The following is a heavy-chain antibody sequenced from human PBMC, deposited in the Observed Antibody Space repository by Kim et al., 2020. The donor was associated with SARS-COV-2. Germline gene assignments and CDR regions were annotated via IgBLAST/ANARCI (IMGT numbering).Heavy chain of an antibody. CDR1: GLTFSSHA. Sequence: GGSLRLSCAASGLTFSSHAMSWVRQAPGKGLEWVSSISVSGGSTFYADSVKGRFTISRDNSINTLYVQMNSLRADDTAVYYCATRALQSPAGTIDYWGQGTLVTVSS. CDR3: ATRALQSPAGTIDY. D-gene: IGHD6-13*01. CDR2: ISVSGGST. V-gene: IGHV3-23*01. J-gene: IGHJ4*02.